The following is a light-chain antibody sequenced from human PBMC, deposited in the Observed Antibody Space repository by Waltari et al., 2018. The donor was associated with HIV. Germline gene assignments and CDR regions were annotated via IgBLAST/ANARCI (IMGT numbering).Light chain of an antibody. CDR1: QDISNY. V-gene: IGKV1-9*01. CDR3: QQLNNYLAVT. Sequence: DIQLTQSPSFLSASVGDRVTITCRASQDISNYLAWYQQKPGKAPTLLIYVASTLQNGVPSRFSGSGSGTEFTLTISSLQPEDFATYYCQQLNNYLAVTFGGGTRVEIK. J-gene: IGKJ4*01. CDR2: VAS.